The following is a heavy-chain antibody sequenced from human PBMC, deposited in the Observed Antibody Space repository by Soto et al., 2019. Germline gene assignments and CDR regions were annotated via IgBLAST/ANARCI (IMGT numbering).Heavy chain of an antibody. CDR3: ARAGGGYSYGNWFDP. D-gene: IGHD5-18*01. CDR2: IYYSGST. J-gene: IGHJ5*02. CDR1: VVSISSGGYY. Sequence: SETLSLTCTFSVVSISSGGYYCSWIRQHPWKGLEWIGYIYYSGSTCYNPSLKSRVTISVDTSKNQFSMKLSSVTAADTAVYYCARAGGGYSYGNWFDPWGQGTLVSVS. V-gene: IGHV4-31*03.